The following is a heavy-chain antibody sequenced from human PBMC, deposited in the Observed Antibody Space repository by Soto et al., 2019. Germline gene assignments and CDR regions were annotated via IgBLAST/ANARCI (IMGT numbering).Heavy chain of an antibody. CDR3: ARVRDDFWSGYIFDY. J-gene: IGHJ4*02. Sequence: QVQLVQSGAEVKKPGASVKVSCKASGYTFTSYAMHWVRQAPGQRLEWMGWINAGNGNTKYSQKFQGRVTITRDTSASTAYMELSSLSSEDTAVYYCARVRDDFWSGYIFDYWGQGTLVTVSS. CDR1: GYTFTSYA. D-gene: IGHD3-3*01. CDR2: INAGNGNT. V-gene: IGHV1-3*01.